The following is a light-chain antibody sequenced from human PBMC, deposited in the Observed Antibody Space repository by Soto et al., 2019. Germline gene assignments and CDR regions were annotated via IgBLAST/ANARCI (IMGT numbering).Light chain of an antibody. V-gene: IGLV1-40*01. CDR2: GNS. CDR3: QSYDSSLYV. Sequence: QSVLTQPPSVSGAPGQRVTISCTGSSSNIGAGYDVHWYQQLPGTAPKLLIYGNSNRPSGVPDRLSGSKSGTSASLAITGLQAEDEADYYCQSYDSSLYVFGTGTKLTVL. J-gene: IGLJ1*01. CDR1: SSNIGAGYD.